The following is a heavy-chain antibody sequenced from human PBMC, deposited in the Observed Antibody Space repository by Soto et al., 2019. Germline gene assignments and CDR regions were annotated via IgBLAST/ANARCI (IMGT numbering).Heavy chain of an antibody. D-gene: IGHD6-13*01. CDR3: ARGYIAAAGTILLPFDY. J-gene: IGHJ4*02. V-gene: IGHV1-3*05. CDR2: INAGNGNT. CDR1: GYTFTSYA. Sequence: QVQLVQSGAEEKKPGASVKVSCKASGYTFTSYAMHWVRQAPGQRLEWMGWINAGNGNTKYSQKFQGRVTITRDTSASTAYMELSSLRSEDTAVYYCARGYIAAAGTILLPFDYWGQGTLVTVSS.